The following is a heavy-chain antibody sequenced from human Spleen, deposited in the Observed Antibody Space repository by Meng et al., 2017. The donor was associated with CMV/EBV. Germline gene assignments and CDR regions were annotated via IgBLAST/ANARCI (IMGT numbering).Heavy chain of an antibody. CDR2: ISSSGSTI. CDR1: GFIFSSYS. J-gene: IGHJ4*02. V-gene: IGHV3-48*04. CDR3: ARGPREYYDILFDY. Sequence: GGSLRLSCAASGFIFSSYSMNWVRQAPGKGLEWVSSISSSGSTIYYADSVKGRFTISRANAKNSLYLQMNSLRAEDTAVYYCARGPREYYDILFDYWGQGTLVTVSS. D-gene: IGHD3-9*01.